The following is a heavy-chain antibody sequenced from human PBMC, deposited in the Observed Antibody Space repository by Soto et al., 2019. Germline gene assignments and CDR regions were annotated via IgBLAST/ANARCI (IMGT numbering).Heavy chain of an antibody. J-gene: IGHJ4*02. Sequence: QVQLVQSGAEVKRPGASVRVSCKASGYTFNTYAISWVRQAPGQGLERMGWISAYNGHADYAQKFQVRVTMTTDTSTNTVSMELRGLRSDVTATYYCARGRPWGAREFDYWGQGTLVTVSS. CDR2: ISAYNGHA. CDR1: GYTFNTYA. V-gene: IGHV1-18*01. CDR3: ARGRPWGAREFDY. D-gene: IGHD3-16*01.